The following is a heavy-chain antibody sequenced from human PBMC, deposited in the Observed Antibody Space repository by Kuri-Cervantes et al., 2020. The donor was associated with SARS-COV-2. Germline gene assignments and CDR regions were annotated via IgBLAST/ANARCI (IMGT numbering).Heavy chain of an antibody. CDR1: GFTFCDYY. V-gene: IGHV3-11*05. Sequence: GESLKISFAASGFTFCDYYMSWVREAPGKGLEWIAYISQSSMFTDYADSVKCRFIISRDDAKKSLFLQMTSLRGDDTAMYYCAKDWDYGGIKGGVQAQWGQGTLVTVSS. J-gene: IGHJ4*02. CDR3: AKDWDYGGIKGGVQAQ. CDR2: ISQSSMFT. D-gene: IGHD4/OR15-4a*01.